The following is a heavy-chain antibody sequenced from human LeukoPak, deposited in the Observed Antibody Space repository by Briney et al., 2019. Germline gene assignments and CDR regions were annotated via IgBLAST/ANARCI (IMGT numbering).Heavy chain of an antibody. CDR2: INHSGST. J-gene: IGHJ4*02. Sequence: PSETLSLTCAVYGGSFSGYYWSWIRQPPGKGLEWIGEINHSGSTNYNPSLKSRVTISVDTSKNQFSLKLSSVTAADTAVYYCARGASITIFGVVIISYYFDYWGQGTLVTVSS. CDR3: ARGASITIFGVVIISYYFDY. CDR1: GGSFSGYY. D-gene: IGHD3-3*01. V-gene: IGHV4-34*01.